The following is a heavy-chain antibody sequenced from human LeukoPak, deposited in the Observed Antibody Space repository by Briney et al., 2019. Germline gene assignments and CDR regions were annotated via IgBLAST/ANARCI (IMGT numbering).Heavy chain of an antibody. CDR1: GFNFSSYS. Sequence: GGSLRLSCAASGFNFSSYSMNWVRQAPGKGLEWVSSISNSRSYIYYADSVKGRFTISRDNAKNSLYLQMNSLRAEDTAVYYCAREEEGDAFDIWGQGTMVTVSS. CDR3: AREEEGDAFDI. J-gene: IGHJ3*02. CDR2: ISNSRSYI. V-gene: IGHV3-21*01.